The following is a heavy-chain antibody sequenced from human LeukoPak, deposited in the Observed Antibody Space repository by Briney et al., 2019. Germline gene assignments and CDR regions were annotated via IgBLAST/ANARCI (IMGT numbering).Heavy chain of an antibody. J-gene: IGHJ4*02. CDR3: ATLEPSGTSDIPY. CDR2: INPSGGST. D-gene: IGHD2-2*01. V-gene: IGHV1-46*01. CDR1: GYTFTSYY. Sequence: GASVTVSCKASGYTFTSYYMHWVRQAPGQGLEWMGIINPSGGSTSYAQKFQGRVTMTRDTSTSTVYMELSSLRSEDTAVYYCATLEPSGTSDIPYWGQGTLVTVSS.